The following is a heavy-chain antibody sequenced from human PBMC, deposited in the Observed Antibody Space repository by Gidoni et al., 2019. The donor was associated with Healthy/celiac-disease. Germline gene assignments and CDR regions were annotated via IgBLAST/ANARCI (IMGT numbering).Heavy chain of an antibody. V-gene: IGHV1-18*01. CDR3: ARAPRPQWLEDNWFDP. J-gene: IGHJ5*02. CDR1: GYTSTSYG. Sequence: QVQLVQSGAEVKKPGASVKVSCTASGYTSTSYGISWVRQAPGQGLEWMGWFSAYNSNTNYAQKLQGRVTMTTDTSTSTAYMELRSLRSDDTAVYYCARAPRPQWLEDNWFDPWGQGTLVTVSS. D-gene: IGHD6-19*01. CDR2: FSAYNSNT.